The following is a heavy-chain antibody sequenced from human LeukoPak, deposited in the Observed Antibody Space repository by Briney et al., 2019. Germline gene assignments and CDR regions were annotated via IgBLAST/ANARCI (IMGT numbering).Heavy chain of an antibody. CDR2: INPSGGST. CDR3: ARVGGQQWIVYDY. D-gene: IGHD3-3*01. Sequence: ASVKVSCKASGYTFTSYHMHWVRQAPGQGLEWRGIINPSGGSTSYAQKFQGRVTMTSDMSTSTVYMELSRLRSEDTAVYYCARVGGQQWIVYDYWGQGTLVTVSS. CDR1: GYTFTSYH. V-gene: IGHV1-46*01. J-gene: IGHJ4*02.